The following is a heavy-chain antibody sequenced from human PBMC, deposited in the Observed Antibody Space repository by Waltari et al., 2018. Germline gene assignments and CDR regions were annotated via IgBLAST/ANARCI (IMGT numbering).Heavy chain of an antibody. D-gene: IGHD2-15*01. CDR3: ARDRGRGLYLDT. V-gene: IGHV4-4*01. CDR2: VRTTGKT. CDR1: W. J-gene: IGHJ5*02. Sequence: WWMWARQTPGKGLKWIGQVRTTGKTNYNPSLDSRVTISIDTSTSRFSLTLASVSAADTAVYFCARDRGRGLYLDTWGQGILVTVSP.